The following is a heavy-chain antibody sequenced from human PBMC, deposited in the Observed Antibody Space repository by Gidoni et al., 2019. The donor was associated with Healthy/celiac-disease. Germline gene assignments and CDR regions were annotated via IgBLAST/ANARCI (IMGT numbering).Heavy chain of an antibody. D-gene: IGHD5-18*01. V-gene: IGHV4-59*08. CDR2: IYYSGRT. Sequence: QLQESGPGLVKPSETLSLTCSVSGGSISSYHWSWCRQPPGKGLEWIGYIYYSGRTNYNPSLKSRVTKSVDTSKNQFSLKLSYVTAADKAVYYCARTGYRYGYYYYYYMDVWGKGTTVTVSS. CDR3: ARTGYRYGYYYYYYMDV. CDR1: GGSISSYH. J-gene: IGHJ6*03.